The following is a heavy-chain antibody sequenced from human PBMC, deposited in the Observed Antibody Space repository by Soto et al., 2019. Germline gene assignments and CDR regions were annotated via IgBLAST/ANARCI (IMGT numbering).Heavy chain of an antibody. CDR3: ARSGYQLPLSDYYGMDV. J-gene: IGHJ6*01. V-gene: IGHV3-23*01. D-gene: IGHD2-2*01. CDR1: GFTFSSYA. CDR2: ISGSGGST. Sequence: GSLRLSCAASGFTFSSYAMSWVRQAPGKGLEWVSAISGSGGSTYYADSVKGRFTISRDNSKNTLYPQMNSLRAEDTAVSYCARSGYQLPLSDYYGMDVWGRGTRVIVSS.